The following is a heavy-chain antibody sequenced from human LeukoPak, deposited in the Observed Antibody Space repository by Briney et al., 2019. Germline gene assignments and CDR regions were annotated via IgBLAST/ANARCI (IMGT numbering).Heavy chain of an antibody. V-gene: IGHV1-46*01. J-gene: IGHJ3*02. CDR1: GYTFTSYY. CDR3: ARDLVSGYDFGKNDAFDI. CDR2: INPSGGST. D-gene: IGHD5-12*01. Sequence: ASVKVSCKASGYTFTSYYMHWVRQAPGQGLEWMGIINPSGGSTGYAQKFQGRVTMTRDTSTSTVYMELSSLRSEDTAVYYCARDLVSGYDFGKNDAFDIWGQGTMVTVSS.